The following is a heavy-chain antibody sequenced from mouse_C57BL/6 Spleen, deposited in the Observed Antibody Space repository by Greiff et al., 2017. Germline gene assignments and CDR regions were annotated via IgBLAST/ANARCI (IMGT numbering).Heavy chain of an antibody. CDR1: GFTFSSYT. Sequence: EVKLVESGGGLAKPGGSLKLSCAASGFTFSSYTMSWVRQTPEKRLEWVATISGGGGNTYYPDSVKGRFTISRDNAKNTLYLQMSSLRSEDTALYYCARHDPYWYFDVWGTGTTVTVSS. CDR3: ARHDPYWYFDV. CDR2: ISGGGGNT. V-gene: IGHV5-9*01. J-gene: IGHJ1*03.